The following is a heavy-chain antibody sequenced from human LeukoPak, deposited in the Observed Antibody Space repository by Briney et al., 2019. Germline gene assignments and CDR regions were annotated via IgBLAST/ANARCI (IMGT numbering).Heavy chain of an antibody. D-gene: IGHD3-10*01. V-gene: IGHV3-33*01. CDR2: IWYDGSNK. CDR1: GFTFGSYG. J-gene: IGHJ4*02. Sequence: PGGSLRLSCAASGFTFGSYGMHWVRQAPGKGLEWVAVIWYDGSNKYYADSVKDRFTISRDNSKNTLYLQMNSLRAEDTAVYYCARKRGEDFDYWGQGTLVTVSS. CDR3: ARKRGEDFDY.